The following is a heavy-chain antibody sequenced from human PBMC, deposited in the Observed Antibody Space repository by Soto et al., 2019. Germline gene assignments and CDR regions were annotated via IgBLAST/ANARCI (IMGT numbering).Heavy chain of an antibody. J-gene: IGHJ6*02. V-gene: IGHV3-23*01. Sequence: EVQLLESGRGLVQPGGSLRLSCAASGFTFSSYAMSWVRQAPGKGLEWVSAISGSGGSTYYADSVKGRFTISRDNSKNTLYLQMNSLRAEDTAVYYCAKDGGYSYGYSPRYYYGMDVWGQGTTVTVSS. CDR2: ISGSGGST. CDR3: AKDGGYSYGYSPRYYYGMDV. CDR1: GFTFSSYA. D-gene: IGHD5-18*01.